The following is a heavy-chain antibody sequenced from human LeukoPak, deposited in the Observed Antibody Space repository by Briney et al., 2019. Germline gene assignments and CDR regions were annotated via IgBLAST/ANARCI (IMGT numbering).Heavy chain of an antibody. Sequence: PSGTLSLTCAVSGGSISSSNWWSWVRQPPGKGLEWIGEIYHRGSTNYNPSLKSRVTISVDKSKNQFSLKLSSVTAADTAVYYCARERWFGVNAVCCFDYWGQGTLVTVSS. V-gene: IGHV4-4*02. CDR3: ARERWFGVNAVCCFDY. CDR2: IYHRGST. CDR1: GGSISSSNW. D-gene: IGHD3-10*01. J-gene: IGHJ4*02.